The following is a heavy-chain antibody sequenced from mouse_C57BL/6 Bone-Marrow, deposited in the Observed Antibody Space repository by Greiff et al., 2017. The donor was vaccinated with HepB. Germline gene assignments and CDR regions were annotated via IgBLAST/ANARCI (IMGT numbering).Heavy chain of an antibody. V-gene: IGHV1-72*01. CDR1: GYTFTSYW. J-gene: IGHJ4*01. D-gene: IGHD1-1*01. Sequence: QVQLQQPGAELVKPGASVKLSCKASGYTFTSYWMHWVKQRPGRGLEWIGRIDPNSGGTKYNEKFKSKATLTVDKPSITAYMQLSSLTSEDSAVYYCARSRGYYAMDYWGQGTSVTVSS. CDR3: ARSRGYYAMDY. CDR2: IDPNSGGT.